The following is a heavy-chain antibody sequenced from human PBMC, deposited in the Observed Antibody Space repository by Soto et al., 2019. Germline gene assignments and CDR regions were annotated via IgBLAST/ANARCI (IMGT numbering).Heavy chain of an antibody. J-gene: IGHJ6*02. CDR2: IYYSGST. Sequence: QVQLQESGPGLVKPSQTLSLTCTVSGGSISSGGYYWSWIRQHPGKGLEWIGYIYYSGSTYYNPSLKSGVTISVDTSKNQCSLKLSSVTAADTAVYYCARDVSVGGPLGYYYGMDVWGQGTTVTVSS. CDR3: ARDVSVGGPLGYYYGMDV. CDR1: GGSISSGGYY. V-gene: IGHV4-31*03. D-gene: IGHD2-8*02.